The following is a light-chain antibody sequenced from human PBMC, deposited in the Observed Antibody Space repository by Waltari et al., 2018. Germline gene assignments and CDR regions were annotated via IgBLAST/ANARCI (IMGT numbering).Light chain of an antibody. Sequence: AIQLTQSPSSLSASVGDRITITCRASQGISSTLAWYQQKLGKAPRLLIYDASSLQSGVPSRFSGSGSGTDFTLTISSLQAEDVAVYYCQQYYITPLSFGGGTKVEIK. CDR1: QGISST. CDR3: QQYYITPLS. V-gene: IGKV1-13*02. J-gene: IGKJ4*01. CDR2: DAS.